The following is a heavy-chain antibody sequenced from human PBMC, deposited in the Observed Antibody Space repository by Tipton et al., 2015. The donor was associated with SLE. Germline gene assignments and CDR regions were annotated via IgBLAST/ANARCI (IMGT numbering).Heavy chain of an antibody. D-gene: IGHD6-6*01. J-gene: IGHJ5*02. CDR1: GYTFTGYY. CDR3: ARESSSSPLNWFDP. V-gene: IGHV1-2*02. CDR2: INPNSGGT. Sequence: QSGPEVKKPGASVKVSCKASGYTFTGYYMHWVRQAPGQGLEWMGWINPNSGGTNYAQKFQGRVTMTRDTSTSTVYMELSSLRSEDTAVYYCARESSSSPLNWFDPWGQGTLVTVSS.